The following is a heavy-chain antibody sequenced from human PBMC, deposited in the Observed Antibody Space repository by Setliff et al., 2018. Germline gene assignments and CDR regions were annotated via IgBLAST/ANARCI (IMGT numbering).Heavy chain of an antibody. CDR2: INAYNGHT. J-gene: IGHJ4*02. CDR1: GYSFNNYG. D-gene: IGHD2-8*01. V-gene: IGHV1-18*01. CDR3: SRLVRYCTTTTCQTLSGGEH. Sequence: ASVKVSCKASGYSFNNYGIAWVRQAPGQGLEWMGWINAYNGHTFYAPKLQDRVTMTTDTSTATAYLELRSLRSDDTALYFCSRLVRYCTTTTCQTLSGGEHWGQGTLVTVSS.